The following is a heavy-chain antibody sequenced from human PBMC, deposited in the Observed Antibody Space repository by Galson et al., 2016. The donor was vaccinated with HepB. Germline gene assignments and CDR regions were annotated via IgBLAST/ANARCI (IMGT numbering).Heavy chain of an antibody. CDR1: GGSFRGYY. Sequence: SETLSLTCAVYGGSFRGYYWSYIRQPPGKGLGWIGEINHSGSTNYNPSLKSRVTISVDTSKNQFSLRLSSVTAADTAVYYCARGRFPRNCSGAGCYSFDCWGQGTLVTVSS. J-gene: IGHJ4*02. CDR3: ARGRFPRNCSGAGCYSFDC. D-gene: IGHD2-15*01. CDR2: INHSGST. V-gene: IGHV4-34*01.